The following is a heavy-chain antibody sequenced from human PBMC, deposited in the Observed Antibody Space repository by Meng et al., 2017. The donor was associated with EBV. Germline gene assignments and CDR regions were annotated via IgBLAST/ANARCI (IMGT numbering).Heavy chain of an antibody. CDR2: IIPAGGNT. J-gene: IGHJ4*02. CDR3: VRELVGGTFDY. V-gene: IGHV1-46*01. CDR1: GYTFTSYH. Sequence: GQLGRPGAEGKKPGASVKVSCKASGYTFTSYHLHWVRQAPGQGLEWMGIIIPAGGNTNYAQRFRGRFTMTRDTSTSTVYMDLSILTSEDTAVYYCVRELVGGTFDYWGQGTLVTVSS. D-gene: IGHD1/OR15-1a*01.